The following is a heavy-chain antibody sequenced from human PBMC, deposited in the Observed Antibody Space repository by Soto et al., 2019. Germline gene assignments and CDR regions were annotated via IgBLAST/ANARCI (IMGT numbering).Heavy chain of an antibody. CDR2: IWYDGSNK. J-gene: IGHJ4*02. CDR1: GFTFSSYG. V-gene: IGHV3-33*01. CDR3: ARGRRGGDWYSSSSGVDY. Sequence: GGSLRLSCAASGFTFSSYGMHWVRQAPGKGLEWVAVIWYDGSNKYYADSVKGRFTISRDNSKNTLYLQMNSLRAEDTAVYYCARGRRGGDWYSSSSGVDYWGQGTLVTVSS. D-gene: IGHD6-6*01.